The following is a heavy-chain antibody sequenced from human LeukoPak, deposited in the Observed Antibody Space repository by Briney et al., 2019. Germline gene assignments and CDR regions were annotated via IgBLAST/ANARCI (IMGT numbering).Heavy chain of an antibody. CDR2: ISSGSDYI. Sequence: GGSLRLSCSASGFIFTYYNMNWVRQAPGKGLEWVASISSGSDYIYYADSVKGRFTISRDNAKNSLYLQMNSLRAEDTAVYYCAKGITYYYDSSGFYYFDYWGQGTLVTVSS. V-gene: IGHV3-21*04. J-gene: IGHJ4*02. CDR3: AKGITYYYDSSGFYYFDY. CDR1: GFIFTYYN. D-gene: IGHD3-22*01.